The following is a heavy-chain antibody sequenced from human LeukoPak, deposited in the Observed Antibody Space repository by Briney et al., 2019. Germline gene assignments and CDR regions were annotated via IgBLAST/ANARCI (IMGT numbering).Heavy chain of an antibody. CDR1: GGSFSGYY. J-gene: IGHJ4*02. D-gene: IGHD1-26*01. CDR3: ARHPYSGSYFY. CDR2: IYYSGST. Sequence: KPSETLSLTCAVYGGSFSGYYWSWIRQPPVKGLEWIGSIYYSGSTYYNPSLKSRVTISVDTSKNQFSLKLSSVTAADTAVYYCARHPYSGSYFYWGQGTLVTVSS. V-gene: IGHV4-34*01.